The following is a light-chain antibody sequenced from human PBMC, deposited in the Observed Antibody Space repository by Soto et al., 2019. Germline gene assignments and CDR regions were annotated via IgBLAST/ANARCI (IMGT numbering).Light chain of an antibody. CDR1: QSVSSN. CDR3: QRYNNWPLT. J-gene: IGKJ4*01. CDR2: GAS. Sequence: EIVMTQSPATLSESPGERATLSCRASQSVSSNLAWYQQKPGQAPRLLIYGASTRATGIPARFSGSGSGTEFTLTISSLQSEDFALYYCQRYNNWPLTFGGGTKVESK. V-gene: IGKV3-15*01.